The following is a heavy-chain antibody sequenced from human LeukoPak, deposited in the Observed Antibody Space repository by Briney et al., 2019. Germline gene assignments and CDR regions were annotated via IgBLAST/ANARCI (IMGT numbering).Heavy chain of an antibody. CDR2: ISSSSSYI. CDR3: ARSNDRRGKYYDSSY. D-gene: IGHD3-22*01. V-gene: IGHV3-21*01. CDR1: GFTFSSYS. J-gene: IGHJ4*02. Sequence: GGSLRLSCAASGFTFSSYSMNWVRQAPGKGLEWVSSISSSSSYIYYADSAKGRFTISRDNAKNSLYLQMNSLRAEDTAVYYCARSNDRRGKYYDSSYWGQGTLVTVSS.